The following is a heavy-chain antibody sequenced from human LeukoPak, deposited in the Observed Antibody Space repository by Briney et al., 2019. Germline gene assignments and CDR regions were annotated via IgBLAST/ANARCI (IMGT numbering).Heavy chain of an antibody. V-gene: IGHV4-59*12. J-gene: IGHJ4*02. CDR3: ARDLELGY. Sequence: SETLSLTCTVSGGSISYNYWSWIRQPPGKGLEWIGYIYYSGSTNYNPSLRSRVTISVDTSKNQFSLKLSSVTAADTAVYYCARDLELGYWGQGTLVTVSS. CDR2: IYYSGST. CDR1: GGSISYNY. D-gene: IGHD1-1*01.